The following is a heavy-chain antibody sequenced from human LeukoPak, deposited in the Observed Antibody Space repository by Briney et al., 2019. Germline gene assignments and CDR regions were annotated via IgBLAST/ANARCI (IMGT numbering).Heavy chain of an antibody. CDR2: ISGGGDST. J-gene: IGHJ5*02. Sequence: GGSLRLPCAASGFTFSSFAMSWVRQIPGRGLEWVSAISGGGDSTYYADSVKGRFTISRDNSRNTLYLQMNSLRAEDTALYYCVKDQGLYSFDWFDPWGQGTLVTVSS. D-gene: IGHD2-15*01. CDR3: VKDQGLYSFDWFDP. CDR1: GFTFSSFA. V-gene: IGHV3-23*01.